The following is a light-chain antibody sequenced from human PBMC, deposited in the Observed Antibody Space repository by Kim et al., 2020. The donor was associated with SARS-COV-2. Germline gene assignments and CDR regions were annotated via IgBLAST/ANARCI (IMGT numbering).Light chain of an antibody. CDR3: HEYNKWPPYT. CDR2: GAS. V-gene: IGKV3-15*01. Sequence: VSPGERATLACRDRQSVSSNLAWYQQKPGQAPRLLIYGASTRATGIPARVSGSGSGTEFTLTLSSLQSEDVAVYYCHEYNKWPPYTFGQGTKLEI. CDR1: QSVSSN. J-gene: IGKJ2*01.